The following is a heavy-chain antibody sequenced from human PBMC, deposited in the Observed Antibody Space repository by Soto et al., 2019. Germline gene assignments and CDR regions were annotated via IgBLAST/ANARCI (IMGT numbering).Heavy chain of an antibody. CDR3: ARHLDILATIFDY. CDR2: IYYSGST. Sequence: QLQLQESGPGLVKPSETLSLTCTVSGGSISSSSYYWGWIRQPPGKGLEWIGSIYYSGSTYYNPSLKSRVTISVDTSKNQFSLKLSSVTAADTAVYYCARHLDILATIFDYCGQETLVTVST. V-gene: IGHV4-39*01. D-gene: IGHD5-12*01. J-gene: IGHJ4*02. CDR1: GGSISSSSYY.